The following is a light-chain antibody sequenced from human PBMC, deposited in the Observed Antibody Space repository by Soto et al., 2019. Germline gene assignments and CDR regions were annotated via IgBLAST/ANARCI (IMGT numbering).Light chain of an antibody. J-gene: IGKJ4*01. CDR3: LQRSNWPLT. V-gene: IGKV3-11*01. CDR1: QSVSSY. Sequence: EIVLTQSPATLSLSPGERATLSCRASQSVSSYLAWYQQKPGQAPRLLIYDASNRATGIPARFSGSGSGTDFTLTISSLDPEDFAVYYCLQRSNWPLTFGGGTKVEIK. CDR2: DAS.